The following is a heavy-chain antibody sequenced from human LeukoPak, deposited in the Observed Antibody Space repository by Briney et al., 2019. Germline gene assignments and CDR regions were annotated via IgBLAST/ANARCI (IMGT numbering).Heavy chain of an antibody. Sequence: SVKVSCKASGGTFSSYAISWVRQAPGQGLEWMGRIIPILGIANYAQKFQGRVTITADKSTRTAYMELSSLRSEDTAVYYCARDYYGSGSYYAKNYYYGMDVWGQGTTVTVSS. V-gene: IGHV1-69*04. CDR1: GGTFSSYA. CDR3: ARDYYGSGSYYAKNYYYGMDV. CDR2: IIPILGIA. J-gene: IGHJ6*02. D-gene: IGHD3-10*01.